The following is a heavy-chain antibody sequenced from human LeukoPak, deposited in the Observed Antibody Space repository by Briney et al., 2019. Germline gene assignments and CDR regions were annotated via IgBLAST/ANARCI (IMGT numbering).Heavy chain of an antibody. D-gene: IGHD3-10*01. CDR3: AKGHYYGSGSYWV. CDR1: GFTFSNYA. CDR2: ISGSDDST. V-gene: IGHV3-23*01. Sequence: GGSLRLSCAASGFTFSNYAMSWVRQAPGKGLEWVSAISGSDDSTYYADSVKGRFTISRDNSKNTLYLQMNSLRAEDTAVYYCAKGHYYGSGSYWVWGQGTLVTVSS. J-gene: IGHJ4*02.